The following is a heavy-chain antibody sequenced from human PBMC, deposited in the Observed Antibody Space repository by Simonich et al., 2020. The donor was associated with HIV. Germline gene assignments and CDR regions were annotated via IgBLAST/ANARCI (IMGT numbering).Heavy chain of an antibody. CDR1: GFTFSSYA. Sequence: EVQLLESGGGLLQPGGSLRLSCEASGFTFSSYAKSGVRQAQGQGLECVSAISGSGGSTYYADSVKVRCTISRDNSKNTLYLQMNSLRAEDTAVYYCAKDRYYNFWSGYYDYWGQGTLVTVSS. J-gene: IGHJ4*02. D-gene: IGHD3-3*01. CDR2: ISGSGGST. CDR3: AKDRYYNFWSGYYDY. V-gene: IGHV3-23*01.